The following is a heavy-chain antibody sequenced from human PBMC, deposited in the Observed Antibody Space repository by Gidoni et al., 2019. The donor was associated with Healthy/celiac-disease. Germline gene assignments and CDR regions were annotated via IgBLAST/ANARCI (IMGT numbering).Heavy chain of an antibody. J-gene: IGHJ6*02. CDR1: GFTFSNAW. CDR2: IKSKTDGGTT. Sequence: EVQLVESGGGLVKPGGSLRLSCAASGFTFSNAWLSWVRQAPGKGLEWVGRIKSKTDGGTTDYAAPVKGRFTISRDDSKNTLYLQMNSLKTEDTAVYYCTFCDCSSTRRQQTGYGMDVWGQGTTVTVSS. V-gene: IGHV3-15*01. D-gene: IGHD2-2*01. CDR3: TFCDCSSTRRQQTGYGMDV.